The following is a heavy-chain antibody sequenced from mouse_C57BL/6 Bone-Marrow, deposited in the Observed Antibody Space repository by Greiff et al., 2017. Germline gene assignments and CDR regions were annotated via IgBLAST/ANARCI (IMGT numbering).Heavy chain of an antibody. CDR3: ARGSGNYWFAY. V-gene: IGHV1-18*01. J-gene: IGHJ3*01. Sequence: VQLQQSGPELVKPGASVKIPCKASGYTFTDYNMDWVKQSHGKSLEWIGDIIPNNGGTIYNQKFKGKATLTVDKSSSTAYMELRSLTYEDTAVYYCARGSGNYWFAYWGQGTLVTVSA. CDR1: GYTFTDYN. D-gene: IGHD2-1*01. CDR2: IIPNNGGT.